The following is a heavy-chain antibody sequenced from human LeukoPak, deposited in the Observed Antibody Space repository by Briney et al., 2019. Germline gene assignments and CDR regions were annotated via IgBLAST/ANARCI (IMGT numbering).Heavy chain of an antibody. CDR2: ISNIGYSM. J-gene: IGHJ4*02. CDR1: GFTFSDSY. CDR3: QAGDGIRYFDL. V-gene: IGHV3-11*01. Sequence: GGSLRVSCAASGFTFSDSYMSWVRQAPGKGLEWLAYISNIGYSMYYADSVKDRSTISRDNDQRSVDLQLNSLTADDTAVFFFQAGDGIRYFDLWGQGSLVTVSS. D-gene: IGHD3-9*01.